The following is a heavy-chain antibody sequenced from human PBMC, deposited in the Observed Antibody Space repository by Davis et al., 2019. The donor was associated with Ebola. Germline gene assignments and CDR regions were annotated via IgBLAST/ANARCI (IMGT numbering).Heavy chain of an antibody. CDR2: ISAYNGNT. V-gene: IGHV1-18*04. J-gene: IGHJ6*02. CDR1: GYTFNTYG. D-gene: IGHD3-9*01. CDR3: ATVRHYDILTGYHYYYYGMDV. Sequence: ASVKVSCKASGYTFNTYGISWVRQAPGQGLEWMGWISAYNGNTNYAQKLQGRVTITTDTSMSTAYMELRSLRSDDTAVYYCATVRHYDILTGYHYYYYGMDVWGQGTTVTVSS.